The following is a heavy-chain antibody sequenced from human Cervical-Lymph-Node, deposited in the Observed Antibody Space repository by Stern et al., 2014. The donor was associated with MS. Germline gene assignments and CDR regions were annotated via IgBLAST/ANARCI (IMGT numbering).Heavy chain of an antibody. CDR3: ARHVQGFDY. CDR1: GYSFTIYY. Sequence: VQLVESGGEVIKPGESLKLSCKLSGYSFTIYYIAWVRQMPGKGLEWMVFIYPSVPETTYSPSVQSQVTISADKTSTTAYQQWISLSASDTAMYYCARHVQGFDYWGQGTLVTVSS. J-gene: IGHJ4*02. V-gene: IGHV5-51*01. CDR2: IYPSVPET.